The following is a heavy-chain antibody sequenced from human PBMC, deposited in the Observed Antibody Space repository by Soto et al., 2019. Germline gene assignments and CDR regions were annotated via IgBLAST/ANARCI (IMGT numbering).Heavy chain of an antibody. J-gene: IGHJ6*03. D-gene: IGHD6-13*01. Sequence: QVQLVQSGAEVKKPGASVKVSCKASGYTFTSYGISWVRQAPGQGLEWMGWISAYNGNTNYAQKLQGRVTMTTDTSTSTAYMELRSLRSDDTAVYYCESSVLSCSWTGGYYYYMDVWGKGTTVTVSS. CDR1: GYTFTSYG. CDR2: ISAYNGNT. CDR3: ESSVLSCSWTGGYYYYMDV. V-gene: IGHV1-18*01.